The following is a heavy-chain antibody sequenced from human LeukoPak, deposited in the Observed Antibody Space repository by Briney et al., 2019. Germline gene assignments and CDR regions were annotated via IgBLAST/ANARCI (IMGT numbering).Heavy chain of an antibody. CDR3: ARHRCSGGSCCSVDWFDP. D-gene: IGHD2-15*01. V-gene: IGHV4-39*01. J-gene: IGHJ5*02. CDR1: GGSISSSIYY. CDR2: IYYSGST. Sequence: PSETLSLTCTVSGGSISSSIYYWGWIRQPPGKGLEWIGSIYYSGSTHYNPSLKSRVTISVDTSNNQFSLKLSYVTAADTAVYYCARHRCSGGSCCSVDWFDPWGQGTLVTVSS.